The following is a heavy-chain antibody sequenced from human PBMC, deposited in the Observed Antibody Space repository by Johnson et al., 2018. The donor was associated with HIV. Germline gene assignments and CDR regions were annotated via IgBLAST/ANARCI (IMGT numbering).Heavy chain of an antibody. V-gene: IGHV3-30*18. CDR2: ISSAGNNK. J-gene: IGHJ3*02. CDR1: GFSFSNYA. D-gene: IGHD3/OR15-3a*01. CDR3: AKDLGETKDDEWATDDYDFSIAYPVQDPRAVVGAFDI. Sequence: QVQLVESGGGLVQPGRSLRLSCSASGFSFSNYAMDWVRQAPGKGLEWVSLISSAGNNKNYADSVKGRFPISRDNSKHTLYLQMNSPQTDDTAVYYCAKDLGETKDDEWATDDYDFSIAYPVQDPRAVVGAFDIWGLGTMVTVSS.